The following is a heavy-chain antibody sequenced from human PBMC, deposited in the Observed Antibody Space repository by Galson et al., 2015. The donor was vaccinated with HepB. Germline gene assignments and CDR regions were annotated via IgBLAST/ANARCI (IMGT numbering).Heavy chain of an antibody. CDR2: ISYDGSNK. J-gene: IGHJ4*02. D-gene: IGHD1-26*01. CDR3: ARLVGVGATFDY. Sequence: SLRLSCAASGFTFSSYAMHWVRQAPGKGLEWVAVISYDGSNKYYADSVKGRFTISRDNSKNTLYLQMNSLRAEDTAVYYCARLVGVGATFDYWGQGTLVTVSS. CDR1: GFTFSSYA. V-gene: IGHV3-30-3*01.